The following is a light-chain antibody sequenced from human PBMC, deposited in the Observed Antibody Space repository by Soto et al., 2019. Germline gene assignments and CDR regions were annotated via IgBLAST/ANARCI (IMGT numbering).Light chain of an antibody. CDR2: EVS. CDR3: SSYEGSNNYV. V-gene: IGLV2-8*01. J-gene: IGLJ1*01. Sequence: QSALTQPPSASGSPGQSVTISCTGTSSDVGGYNYVSWYQQDPGKAPKVMIYEVSKRPSGVPDRFSGSKSGNTASLTVSGLQAEDEAAYYCSSYEGSNNYVFGTGTKVTVL. CDR1: SSDVGGYNY.